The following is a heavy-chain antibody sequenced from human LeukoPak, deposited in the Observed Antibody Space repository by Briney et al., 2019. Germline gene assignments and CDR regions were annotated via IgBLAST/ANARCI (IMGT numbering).Heavy chain of an antibody. J-gene: IGHJ4*02. Sequence: SETLSLTCTVSGGSISSYYWSWIRQPPGKGLEWIGYIYYSGSAYYNPSLKSRVTISLDTSKNQFSLKLSSVTAADTAVYFCARTHDYGGNTDFDYWGQGILVTVPS. CDR1: GGSISSYY. V-gene: IGHV4-59*01. D-gene: IGHD4-23*01. CDR3: ARTHDYGGNTDFDY. CDR2: IYYSGSA.